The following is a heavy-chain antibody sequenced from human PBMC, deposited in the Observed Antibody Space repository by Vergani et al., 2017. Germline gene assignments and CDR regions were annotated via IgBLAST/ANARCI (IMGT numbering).Heavy chain of an antibody. CDR2: IIPIFGTA. CDR1: GATFSSYA. D-gene: IGHD3-9*01. CDR3: ASTYYDNLTGLAYYYYGMDV. V-gene: IGHV1-69*13. Sequence: QVQLVQSGAEVKKPGSSVKVSCKASGATFSSYAISWVRQAPGQGLEWMGRIIPIFGTANYAQKFQGRVTITADESTSTAYMELSSLRSEDTAVYYCASTYYDNLTGLAYYYYGMDVWGQGTTVTVSS. J-gene: IGHJ6*02.